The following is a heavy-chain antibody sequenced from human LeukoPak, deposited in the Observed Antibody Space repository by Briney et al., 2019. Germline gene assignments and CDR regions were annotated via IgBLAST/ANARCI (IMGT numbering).Heavy chain of an antibody. D-gene: IGHD4-23*01. V-gene: IGHV3-7*01. J-gene: IGHJ5*02. Sequence: GGSLRLSCAASGFTFSNYGMTWVRQAPGKGLEWVASIKQDEGERYYVDSVKGRFTISRDNAKNSLYLQMDSLSAEDTAVYYCARDNSVEDTAWWFDPWGQGTLVTVSS. CDR1: GFTFSNYG. CDR3: ARDNSVEDTAWWFDP. CDR2: IKQDEGER.